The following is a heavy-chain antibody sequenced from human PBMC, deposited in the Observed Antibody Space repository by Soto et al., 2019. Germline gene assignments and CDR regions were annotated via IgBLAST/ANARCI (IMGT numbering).Heavy chain of an antibody. V-gene: IGHV1-69*13. J-gene: IGHJ6*02. CDR1: RVAFSKFI. CDR3: AKVRYSSPMGYYYGMDV. Sequence: RASVKVSCKASRVAFSKFIVTWVRQAPGLGPEWVGGIIPIFGTANYAQKFQGRVTITADESTSTSYMEVNNLRSEDTAVYYCAKVRYSSPMGYYYGMDVWGQGTTVTVSS. CDR2: IIPIFGTA. D-gene: IGHD6-19*01.